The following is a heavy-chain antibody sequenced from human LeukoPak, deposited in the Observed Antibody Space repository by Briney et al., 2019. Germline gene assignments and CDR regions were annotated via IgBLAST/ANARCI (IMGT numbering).Heavy chain of an antibody. CDR3: AKELYNYGDYGAEGLDV. V-gene: IGHV3-30*04. D-gene: IGHD4-17*01. CDR2: ISYDGSSE. CDR1: GFTFSSYA. J-gene: IGHJ6*02. Sequence: GRSLRLSCAASGFTFSSYAMHWVRQAPGKGLEWVALISYDGSSEYYAGSVKGRFTISRDNSKITVYLQMNGLKAEDTAVYYCAKELYNYGDYGAEGLDVGGQGTTVTVS.